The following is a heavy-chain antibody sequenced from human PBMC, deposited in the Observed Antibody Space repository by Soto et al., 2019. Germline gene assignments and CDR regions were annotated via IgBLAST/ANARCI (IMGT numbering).Heavy chain of an antibody. CDR1: GRPISSGGYY. V-gene: IGHV4-31*03. Sequence: QVQLQESGPGLVKPSQTLSLTCTVSGRPISSGGYYWSWIRQHPGKGLEWIGYIYYSGSTPYNPSRRSGVTVSVVTSNDLFSLKVNSVTAADTAVYYCARGVIHWGQGSLVRVSS. CDR3: ARGVIH. D-gene: IGHD3-16*02. J-gene: IGHJ4*02. CDR2: IYYSGST.